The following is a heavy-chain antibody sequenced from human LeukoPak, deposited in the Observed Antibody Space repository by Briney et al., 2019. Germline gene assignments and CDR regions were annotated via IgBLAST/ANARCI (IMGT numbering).Heavy chain of an antibody. CDR1: GGTFSSYA. CDR3: ARERHRIDYGSGSSDAFDI. V-gene: IGHV1-69*13. D-gene: IGHD3-10*01. Sequence: SVKVSCKASGGTFSSYAISWVRQAPGQGLEWMGGIIPIFGTANYAQKFQGRVTITADESTSTAYMELSSLRSEDTAVYYCARERHRIDYGSGSSDAFDIWGQGTMVTVSS. CDR2: IIPIFGTA. J-gene: IGHJ3*02.